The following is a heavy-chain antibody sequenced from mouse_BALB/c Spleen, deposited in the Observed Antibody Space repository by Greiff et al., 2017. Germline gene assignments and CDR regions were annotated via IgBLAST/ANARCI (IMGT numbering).Heavy chain of an antibody. D-gene: IGHD2-3*01. J-gene: IGHJ3*01. Sequence: VQLQQSGAELVEPGASVKLSCKASGYAFTSYYMYWVKQRPGQGLEWIGEINPSNGGTNFNEKFKSKATLTVDKSSSTAYMQLSSLTSEDSAVYYCTREGDGYAWFAYWGQGTLVTVSA. CDR3: TREGDGYAWFAY. CDR2: INPSNGGT. V-gene: IGHV1S81*02. CDR1: GYAFTSYY.